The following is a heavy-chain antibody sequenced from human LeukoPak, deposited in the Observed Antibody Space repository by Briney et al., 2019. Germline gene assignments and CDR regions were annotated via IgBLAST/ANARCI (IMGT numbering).Heavy chain of an antibody. V-gene: IGHV1-2*02. Sequence: GASVKVSCKASGYTFTGYYMHWVRQAPGQGLEWMGWINPNSGGTNYAQKFQGRVTMTRDTSISTAYMELSRRRSDDTAVYYCASLAHFDGSTYYPDFWGQGTLVTVSS. CDR2: INPNSGGT. CDR1: GYTFTGYY. J-gene: IGHJ4*02. CDR3: ASLAHFDGSTYYPDF. D-gene: IGHD3-22*01.